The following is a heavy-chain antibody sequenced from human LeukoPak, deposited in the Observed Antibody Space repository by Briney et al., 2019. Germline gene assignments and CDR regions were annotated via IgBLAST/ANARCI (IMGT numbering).Heavy chain of an antibody. CDR1: GFTFTSSA. CDR3: AAHPPYYDFWSGYFDY. Sequence: SVKVSCKASGFTFTSSAVQWVRQARGQRLEWIGWIVVGSGNTNYAQKFQERVTITRNMSTSTAYMELSSLRSEDTAVYYCAAHPPYYDFWSGYFDYWGQGTLVTVSS. V-gene: IGHV1-58*01. J-gene: IGHJ4*02. CDR2: IVVGSGNT. D-gene: IGHD3-3*01.